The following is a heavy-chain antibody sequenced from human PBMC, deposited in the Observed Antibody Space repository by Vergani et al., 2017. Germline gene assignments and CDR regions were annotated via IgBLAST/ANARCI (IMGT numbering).Heavy chain of an antibody. Sequence: QLQLQESGPGLLKPSETLSLTCSVSGTSISGSSDYWGWIRQPPGKGLEWIGYIYYSGSTYYNPSLKSRVTISVDTSKNQFSLKLSSVTAADTAVYYCARVRRDDSSGYYYYYGMDVWGQGTTVTVSS. V-gene: IGHV4-30-4*08. D-gene: IGHD3-22*01. CDR3: ARVRRDDSSGYYYYYGMDV. J-gene: IGHJ6*02. CDR1: GTSISGSSDY. CDR2: IYYSGST.